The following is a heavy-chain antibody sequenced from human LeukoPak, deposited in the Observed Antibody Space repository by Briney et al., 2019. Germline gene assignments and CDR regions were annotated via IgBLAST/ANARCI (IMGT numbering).Heavy chain of an antibody. Sequence: ASVKVSCKASGYTFTGYYMHWVRQAPGQGLEWMGWINPNSGGTNYAQKFQGRVTMTRDTSISTAYMELSRLRSDDTAVYYCARAGASGASVGPDYWGQGTLVTVSS. CDR2: INPNSGGT. D-gene: IGHD2-15*01. CDR1: GYTFTGYY. J-gene: IGHJ4*02. CDR3: ARAGASGASVGPDY. V-gene: IGHV1-2*02.